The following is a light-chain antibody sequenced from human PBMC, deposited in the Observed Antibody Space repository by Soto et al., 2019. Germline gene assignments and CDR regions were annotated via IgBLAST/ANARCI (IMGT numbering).Light chain of an antibody. Sequence: QSVLTQPPSLSGAPGQRVTISCTGSRSNIGTPYDVHWYQQLPGTAPKLLIYANNNRPSGVPDRFSGSKSGTSASLAITGLQAEDEADYYCQSYDTSLTAWVFGGGTKLTVL. J-gene: IGLJ3*02. CDR2: ANN. V-gene: IGLV1-40*01. CDR3: QSYDTSLTAWV. CDR1: RSNIGTPYD.